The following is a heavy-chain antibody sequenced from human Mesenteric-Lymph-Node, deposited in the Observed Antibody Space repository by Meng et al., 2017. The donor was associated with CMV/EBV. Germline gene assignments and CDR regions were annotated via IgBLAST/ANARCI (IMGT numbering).Heavy chain of an antibody. J-gene: IGHJ4*02. CDR3: ASLRGPD. V-gene: IGHV3-21*01. CDR2: ISSSNRYI. Sequence: GESLKISCVASGFSFSSYGMSWVRQAPGKGLEWVSSISSSNRYIYYADSVKGRFTISRDNPKNSLYLQMNSLRAEDTAVYYCASLRGPDWGQGTLVTVSS. CDR1: GFSFSSYG.